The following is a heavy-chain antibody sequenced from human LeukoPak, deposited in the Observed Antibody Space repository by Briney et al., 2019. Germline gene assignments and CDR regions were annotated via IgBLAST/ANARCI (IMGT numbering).Heavy chain of an antibody. CDR2: IYYSGST. Sequence: SETLSLTCTVSGGSISSYYWGWIRQPPGKGLEWIGYIYYSGSTNYNPSLKSRVTISVDTSKNQFSLKLSSVTAADTAVYYCARDTPAYYDSSGYSASDAFDIWGQGTMVTVSS. J-gene: IGHJ3*02. CDR1: GGSISSYY. CDR3: ARDTPAYYDSSGYSASDAFDI. D-gene: IGHD3-22*01. V-gene: IGHV4-59*01.